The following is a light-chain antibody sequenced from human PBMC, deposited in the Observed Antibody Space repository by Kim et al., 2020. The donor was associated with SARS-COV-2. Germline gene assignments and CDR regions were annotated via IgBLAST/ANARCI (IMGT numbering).Light chain of an antibody. J-gene: IGKJ4*01. CDR3: QHRRRWHPGAT. CDR2: GAS. CDR1: QRGSSD. Sequence: WQRPTLYRRDRQRGSSDVACYQPKPGHAPRLLIYGASNRATGIPVSFSGSGSRTDFTLTVTSREPEDSAVYYCQHRRRWHPGATFGGGTKVDIK. V-gene: IGKV3-11*01.